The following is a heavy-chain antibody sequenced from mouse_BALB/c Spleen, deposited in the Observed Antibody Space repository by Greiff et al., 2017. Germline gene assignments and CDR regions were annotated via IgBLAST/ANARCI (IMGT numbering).Heavy chain of an antibody. Sequence: DVQLQESGGGLVKPGGSLKLSCAASGFTFSDYYMYWVRQTPEKRLEWVATISDGGSYTYYPDSVKGRFTISRDNAKNNLYLQMSSLKSEDTAMYYCAREGRTVAGDYFDYWGQGTTLTVSS. CDR3: AREGRTVAGDYFDY. CDR2: ISDGGSYT. V-gene: IGHV5-4*02. D-gene: IGHD1-1*01. J-gene: IGHJ2*01. CDR1: GFTFSDYY.